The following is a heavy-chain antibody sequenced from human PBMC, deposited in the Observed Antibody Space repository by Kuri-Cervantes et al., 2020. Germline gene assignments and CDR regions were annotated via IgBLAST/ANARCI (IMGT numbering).Heavy chain of an antibody. CDR2: ISASGSTF. Sequence: GGSLRLSCAASGFSFSSYSMTWVRQSPGKGLEWVSYISASGSTFYYTDSVKDRFTISRDNAKKSLYLHMSSLRVEDTAIYYCARDFGFNYASDFWGQGTLVTVSS. V-gene: IGHV3-48*01. CDR1: GFSFSSYS. CDR3: ARDFGFNYASDF. D-gene: IGHD2-2*01. J-gene: IGHJ4*02.